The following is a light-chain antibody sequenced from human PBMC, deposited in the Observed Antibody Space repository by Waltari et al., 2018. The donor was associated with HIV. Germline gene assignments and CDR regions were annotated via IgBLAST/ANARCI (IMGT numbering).Light chain of an antibody. V-gene: IGLV1-40*01. J-gene: IGLJ3*02. CDR2: DNN. CDR3: QSYDTSLSAVV. CDR1: SPNPGAGYD. Sequence: QSAVTQPPPVSGAPGLWITISCSGSSPNPGAGYDVHWYQQLPGTAPKVIIYDNNKRPSGVPDRFSGSKSGTSASLAITGLQAEDEAEYYCQSYDTSLSAVVFGGGTTLTVL.